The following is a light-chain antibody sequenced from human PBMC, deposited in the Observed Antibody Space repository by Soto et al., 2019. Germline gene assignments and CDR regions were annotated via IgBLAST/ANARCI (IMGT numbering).Light chain of an antibody. Sequence: DIQMTQSPSSLFASVGDRVTITCRASQSISSYLNWYQQKPGKAPKLLIYAASSLQSGVPSRFSGSGSGTDFTLTITSLQPEDFATDYCQQTYSTSWTFGQGTKVEIK. CDR2: AAS. CDR1: QSISSY. J-gene: IGKJ1*01. CDR3: QQTYSTSWT. V-gene: IGKV1-39*01.